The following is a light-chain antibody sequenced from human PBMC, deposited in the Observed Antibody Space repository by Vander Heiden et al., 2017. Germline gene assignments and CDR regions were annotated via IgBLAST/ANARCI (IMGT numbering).Light chain of an antibody. Sequence: DIVLTQSPATLSLSPGERATLPCRASQSVSSYLAWYQQKPGQAPRLLIYDASNRATGIPARFSGSGSGTDFTLTISSLEPEDFAVYYCQQRSNWPRGTFGQGTRLEIK. V-gene: IGKV3-11*01. CDR3: QQRSNWPRGT. CDR1: QSVSSY. J-gene: IGKJ5*01. CDR2: DAS.